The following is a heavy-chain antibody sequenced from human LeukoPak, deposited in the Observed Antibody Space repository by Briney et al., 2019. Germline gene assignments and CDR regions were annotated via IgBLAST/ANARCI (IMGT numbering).Heavy chain of an antibody. CDR3: ARPPGRSSFYFDY. D-gene: IGHD3-3*01. CDR1: AYTFTGYY. V-gene: IGHV1-2*02. J-gene: IGHJ4*02. Sequence: ASVKGSCKASAYTFTGYYIHWLRQATGQGLEWMGWISFNSGGTNYAQNFQGSVTMTRDTSVSTAYMELSSLRSDDTAVYYCARPPGRSSFYFDYWGQGTLVTVSS. CDR2: ISFNSGGT.